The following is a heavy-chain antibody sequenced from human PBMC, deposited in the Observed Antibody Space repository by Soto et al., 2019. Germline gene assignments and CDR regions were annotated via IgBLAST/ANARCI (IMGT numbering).Heavy chain of an antibody. CDR2: IYTSGST. J-gene: IGHJ5*02. D-gene: IGHD1-26*01. V-gene: IGHV4-4*07. Sequence: PSETLSLTCTVSGGSISSYYWSWIRQPAGKGLEWIGRIYTSGSTNYNPSLKSRVTMSVDTSKNQFSLNLSSVTAADTAVYYCAREPSYSGSYLNWFDPWGQGTLVTVS. CDR1: GGSISSYY. CDR3: AREPSYSGSYLNWFDP.